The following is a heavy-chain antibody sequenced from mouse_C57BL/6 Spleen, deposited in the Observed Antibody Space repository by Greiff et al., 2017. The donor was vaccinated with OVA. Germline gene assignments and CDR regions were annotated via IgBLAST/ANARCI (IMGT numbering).Heavy chain of an antibody. Sequence: EVQLQQSGPELVKPGASVKISCKASGYTFTDYYMNWVKQSHGKSLEWIGDINPNNGGTSYNQKFKGKATLTVDKSSSTAYMELRSLTSEDSAVYYCARRSLVAPMDYWGQGTSVTVSS. D-gene: IGHD1-1*01. V-gene: IGHV1-26*01. J-gene: IGHJ4*01. CDR2: INPNNGGT. CDR1: GYTFTDYY. CDR3: ARRSLVAPMDY.